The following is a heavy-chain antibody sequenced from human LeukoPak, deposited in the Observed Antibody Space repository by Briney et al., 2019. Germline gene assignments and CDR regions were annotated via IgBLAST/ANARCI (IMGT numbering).Heavy chain of an antibody. V-gene: IGHV4-39*01. CDR1: GGFVSSSSYY. CDR3: ARHGGAAAAIDY. CDR2: IYYSGTT. D-gene: IGHD6-13*01. J-gene: IGHJ4*02. Sequence: TETLSLTCTVSGGFVSSSSYYWGWIRQPPGKGLEWIGSIYYSGTTYYIPSLKSRITISVDTSKNQFSLKLNSVTAADTAVYYCARHGGAAAAIDYWGQGTLVTVSS.